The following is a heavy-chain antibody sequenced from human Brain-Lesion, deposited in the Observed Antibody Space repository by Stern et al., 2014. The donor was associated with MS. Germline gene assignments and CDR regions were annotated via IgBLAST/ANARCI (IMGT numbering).Heavy chain of an antibody. CDR3: ARDITGSSAYFAY. CDR1: GFTFDDYA. D-gene: IGHD1-14*01. V-gene: IGHV3-9*01. Sequence: EEHLVESGGDLVQPGRSLRLSCAAFGFTFDDYAMHWVRQAPGKGLEWVAGISGNSGTIGYADSVKGRFTASRDNAYSSLYLQMNSLRPEDTALYYCARDITGSSAYFAYWGQGTLVTVSS. CDR2: ISGNSGTI. J-gene: IGHJ4*02.